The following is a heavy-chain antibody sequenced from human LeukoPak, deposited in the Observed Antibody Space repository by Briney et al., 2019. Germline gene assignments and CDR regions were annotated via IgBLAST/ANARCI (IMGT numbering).Heavy chain of an antibody. CDR2: IYYSGST. D-gene: IGHD3-22*01. J-gene: IGHJ4*02. Sequence: PSETLSLTCTVSGGSINNYYWSWIRQPPGKGLEWIGYIYYSGSTNYNPSLKSRVTISVDTSKNQFSLKLSSVTAADTAVYYCARGLNYYDSSGYHDYWGQGTLVTVSS. CDR3: ARGLNYYDSSGYHDY. V-gene: IGHV4-59*01. CDR1: GGSINNYY.